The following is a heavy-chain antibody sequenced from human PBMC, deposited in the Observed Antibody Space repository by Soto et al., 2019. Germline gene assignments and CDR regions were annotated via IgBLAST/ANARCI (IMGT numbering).Heavy chain of an antibody. Sequence: GGSLRLSCAASGFTFSSYWMSWVRQAPGKGLEWVANIKQDGSEKYYVDSVKGRFTISRDNAKNSLYLQMNSLRAEDTAVYYCARDQVVVAATLFDYWGQGTLVTVSS. J-gene: IGHJ4*02. CDR2: IKQDGSEK. CDR1: GFTFSSYW. D-gene: IGHD2-15*01. CDR3: ARDQVVVAATLFDY. V-gene: IGHV3-7*01.